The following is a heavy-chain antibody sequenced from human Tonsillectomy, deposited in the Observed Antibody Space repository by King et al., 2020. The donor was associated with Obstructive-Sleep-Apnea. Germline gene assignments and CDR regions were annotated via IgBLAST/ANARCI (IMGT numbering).Heavy chain of an antibody. D-gene: IGHD3-3*01. Sequence: VQLVESGGGVVQPGRSLRLSCTASGFTFSRYAMHWVRQAPGKGLERVTIIWYDGSNKYYTDPVKGRFTISRDNSKNTLFLQMNSLRAEDTAVYYCAGSSTFWGGYDYWGRGTLVTVSS. CDR3: AGSSTFWGGYDY. J-gene: IGHJ4*02. CDR2: IWYDGSNK. CDR1: GFTFSRYA. V-gene: IGHV3-33*01.